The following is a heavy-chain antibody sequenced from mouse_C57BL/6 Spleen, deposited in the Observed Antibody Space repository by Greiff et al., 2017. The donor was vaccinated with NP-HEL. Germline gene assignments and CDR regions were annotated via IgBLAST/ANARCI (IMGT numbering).Heavy chain of an antibody. V-gene: IGHV5-16*01. CDR3: ARVGGYYDAMDY. CDR1: GFTFSDYY. CDR2: INYDGSST. J-gene: IGHJ4*01. Sequence: EVQVVESEGGLVQPGSSMKLSCTASGFTFSDYYMAWVRQVPEKGLEWVANINYDGSSTYYLDSLKSRFIISRDNAKNILYLQMSSLKSEDTATYYCARVGGYYDAMDYWGQGTSVTVSS. D-gene: IGHD2-2*01.